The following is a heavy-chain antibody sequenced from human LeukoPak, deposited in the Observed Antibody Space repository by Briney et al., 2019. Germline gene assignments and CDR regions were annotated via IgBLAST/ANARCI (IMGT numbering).Heavy chain of an antibody. D-gene: IGHD3-22*01. CDR1: GFSVSKNY. J-gene: IGHJ3*02. V-gene: IGHV5-51*01. Sequence: GRSLRLSCAVSGFSVSKNYMAWVRQAPGKGLEWMGIIYPGDSDTRYSPSFQGHVNISADKSISTAYLQWSSLRASDTAMYYCARHDRDSKGGTFDIWGQGTMVTVSS. CDR2: IYPGDSDT. CDR3: ARHDRDSKGGTFDI.